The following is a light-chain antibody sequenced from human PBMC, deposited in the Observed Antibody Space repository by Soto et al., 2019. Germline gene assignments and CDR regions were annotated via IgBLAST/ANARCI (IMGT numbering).Light chain of an antibody. CDR3: QQNKDWPGT. CDR1: QSISSN. J-gene: IGKJ1*01. Sequence: EIVMTQSPATLSVSPGERATLSCRASQSISSNLAWYQQKPGQAPRLLMFRTSSRATGFPARFSGSGSGTEFNLTISSLQSEDFGVYYCQQNKDWPGTFGQGTKVEMK. CDR2: RTS. V-gene: IGKV3-15*01.